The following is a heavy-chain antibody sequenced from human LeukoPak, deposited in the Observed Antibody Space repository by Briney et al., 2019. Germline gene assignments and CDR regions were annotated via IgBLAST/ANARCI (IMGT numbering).Heavy chain of an antibody. CDR2: IYTSGST. V-gene: IGHV4-4*07. J-gene: IGHJ3*02. CDR3: ARERLYDYVWGSYPYDAFDI. Sequence: SSETLSLTCTVSGGSISSYYWSWIREPAGKGLEGIGRIYTSGSTNYNPSLKSRVTMSVDTSKNQFSLKLSSVTAADTAVYYCARERLYDYVWGSYPYDAFDIWGQGTMVTVSS. CDR1: GGSISSYY. D-gene: IGHD3-16*01.